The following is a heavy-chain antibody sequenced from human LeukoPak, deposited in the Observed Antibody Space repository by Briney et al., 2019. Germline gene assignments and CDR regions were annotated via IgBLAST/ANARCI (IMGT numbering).Heavy chain of an antibody. CDR3: ARAPPPYGDYVDY. CDR1: GYTFTSYG. V-gene: IGHV1-8*02. D-gene: IGHD4-17*01. CDR2: MNPNSGNT. Sequence: ASVKVSCKASGYTFTSYGISWVRQAAGQGLEWMGWMNPNSGNTGYAQKFQGRVTMTRNTSISTAYMELSSLRSEDTAVYYCARAPPPYGDYVDYWGQGTLVTVSS. J-gene: IGHJ4*02.